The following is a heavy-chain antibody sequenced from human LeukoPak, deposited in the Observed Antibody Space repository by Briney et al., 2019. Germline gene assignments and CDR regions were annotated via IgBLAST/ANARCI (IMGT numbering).Heavy chain of an antibody. CDR2: ISSSSNYT. CDR1: GFTFSIYS. CDR3: ARGPWQRLVLGAFDV. J-gene: IGHJ3*01. D-gene: IGHD6-13*01. V-gene: IGHV3-21*01. Sequence: GGSLRLSCAASGFTFSIYSMNWVRQAPGKGLEWVSCISSSSNYTTYADSVKGRFTISRDNARNSLYLQMNSLRAEDTAVYYCARGPWQRLVLGAFDVWGQATVVTVSS.